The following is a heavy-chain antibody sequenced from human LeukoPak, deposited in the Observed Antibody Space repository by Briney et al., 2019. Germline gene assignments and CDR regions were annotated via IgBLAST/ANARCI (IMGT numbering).Heavy chain of an antibody. CDR3: ARDFQWFGEFTYYFDY. CDR2: MNPNSGNT. D-gene: IGHD3-10*01. Sequence: ASVKVSCKASGYTFTSYDINWVRQATGQGLEWMGRMNPNSGNTGYAQKFQGRVTMTRNTSISTAYMELSSLRSEDTAVYYCARDFQWFGEFTYYFDYWGQGTLVTVSS. J-gene: IGHJ4*02. CDR1: GYTFTSYD. V-gene: IGHV1-8*01.